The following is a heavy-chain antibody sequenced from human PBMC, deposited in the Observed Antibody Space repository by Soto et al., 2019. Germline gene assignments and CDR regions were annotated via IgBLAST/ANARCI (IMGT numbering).Heavy chain of an antibody. CDR1: GYTFTSYG. D-gene: IGHD4-4*01. CDR2: ISAYNGNT. Sequence: ASVKVSCKASGYTFTSYGISWVRQAPGQGLEWMGWISAYNGNTNYAQKFQGRVTMTRDTSTSTVYMEVSSLRSEDTAVYYCARELAGLTSVLYYYGMDVWGQGTTVTVSS. V-gene: IGHV1-18*01. CDR3: ARELAGLTSVLYYYGMDV. J-gene: IGHJ6*02.